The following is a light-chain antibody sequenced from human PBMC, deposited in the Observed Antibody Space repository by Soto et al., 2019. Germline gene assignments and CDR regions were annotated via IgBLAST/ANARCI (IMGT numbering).Light chain of an antibody. CDR3: QSYDRSLSGSV. CDR2: ANS. CDR1: SSNIGAGYD. J-gene: IGLJ2*01. Sequence: QSVLTQPPSVSGAPGQRVTISCTGSSSNIGAGYDVHWYQQLPRTAPKLLIHANSDRPSGVPDRFSGSKSGTSASLAITGLQAEDEADYYCQSYDRSLSGSVFGGGTKLTVL. V-gene: IGLV1-40*01.